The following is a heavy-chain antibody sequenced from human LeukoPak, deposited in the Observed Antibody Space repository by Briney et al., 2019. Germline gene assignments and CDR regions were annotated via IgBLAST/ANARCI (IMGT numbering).Heavy chain of an antibody. D-gene: IGHD1-26*01. J-gene: IGHJ3*02. Sequence: PGGSLRLSCAASGFTFSSYSLNCVRQAPGKGLEWVSSISSSSSYIYYADSVKGRFTISRDNAKNSLYLQMNSLRAEDTAVYYCARDFSELSGLNYAFDMCGEGTMVTVSS. CDR1: GFTFSSYS. CDR3: ARDFSELSGLNYAFDM. V-gene: IGHV3-21*01. CDR2: ISSSSSYI.